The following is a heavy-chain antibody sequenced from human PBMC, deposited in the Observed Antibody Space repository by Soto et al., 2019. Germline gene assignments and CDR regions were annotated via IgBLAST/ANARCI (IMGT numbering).Heavy chain of an antibody. J-gene: IGHJ4*02. D-gene: IGHD4-4*01. CDR3: ARQATVTANFDY. Sequence: GESLKISCKGSGYSFTTYWIAWVRQMPGKGLELMGIIYPGDSDTRYSPSFQGQVTISADKSTTTAYLQWSSLKASDNAMYYCARQATVTANFDYWGQGTLVTVSS. CDR2: IYPGDSDT. V-gene: IGHV5-51*01. CDR1: GYSFTTYW.